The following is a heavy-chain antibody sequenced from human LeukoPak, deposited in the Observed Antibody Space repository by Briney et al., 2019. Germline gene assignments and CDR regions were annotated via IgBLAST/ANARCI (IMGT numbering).Heavy chain of an antibody. Sequence: TGGSLGLSCAASGFTFRSFGMHWVRQAPGKGLEWVAVIWYDGSNKYHADSVKGRFTISKDNSKNTLYLQMNSLRVEDTAVYYCTRARDEYYFDYWGQGALVTVSS. J-gene: IGHJ4*02. CDR3: TRARDEYYFDY. CDR1: GFTFRSFG. CDR2: IWYDGSNK. D-gene: IGHD6-6*01. V-gene: IGHV3-33*01.